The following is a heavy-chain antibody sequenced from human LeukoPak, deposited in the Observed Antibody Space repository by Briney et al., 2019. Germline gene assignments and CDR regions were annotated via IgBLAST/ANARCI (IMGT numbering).Heavy chain of an antibody. CDR3: TTILVGATTAWHDY. J-gene: IGHJ4*02. Sequence: GGSLRLSCAASGFTFSSYGMHWVRQAPGKGLEWVAVISYDGSNKYYADSVKGRFTISRDNSKNTLYLQMNSLKTEDTAVYYCTTILVGATTAWHDYWGQGTLVTVSS. V-gene: IGHV3-30*03. CDR1: GFTFSSYG. D-gene: IGHD1-26*01. CDR2: ISYDGSNK.